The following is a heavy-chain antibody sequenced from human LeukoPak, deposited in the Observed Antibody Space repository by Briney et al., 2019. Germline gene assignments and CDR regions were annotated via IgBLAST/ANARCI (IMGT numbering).Heavy chain of an antibody. Sequence: SGGSLRLSCAASGFTFSSYAMSWVRQAPGKGLEWVSAISGSGGSTYYADSVKGRFTISRDNSKNTLYLQMNSLRAEDTAVYYCAKDAGRDYYYYMDVWGKGTTVTVSS. CDR2: ISGSGGST. V-gene: IGHV3-23*01. D-gene: IGHD2-21*01. J-gene: IGHJ6*03. CDR3: AKDAGRDYYYYMDV. CDR1: GFTFSSYA.